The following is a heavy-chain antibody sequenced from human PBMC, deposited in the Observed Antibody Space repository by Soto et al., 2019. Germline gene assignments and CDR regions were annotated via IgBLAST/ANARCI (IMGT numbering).Heavy chain of an antibody. CDR2: ISQEGGNK. V-gene: IGHV3-30*03. CDR3: ARARIDY. CDR1: GFTFSNYG. J-gene: IGHJ4*02. Sequence: PGGSLRLSCAASGFTFSNYGMQWVRQAPGKGLEWVAVISQEGGNKYYVDSVKGRFTISRDNAKNTLYLQMISLRAEDTALYYCARARIDYWGRGTLVTVSS.